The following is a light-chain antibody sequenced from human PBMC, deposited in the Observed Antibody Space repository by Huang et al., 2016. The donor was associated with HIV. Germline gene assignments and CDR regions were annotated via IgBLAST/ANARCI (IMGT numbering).Light chain of an antibody. J-gene: IGKJ2*01. V-gene: IGKV3-15*01. CDR2: EAS. CDR1: QGIGNS. Sequence: ERVLTQSPGTLSVSPGERATLSCRTSQGIGNSLAWYQLKAGQAPRLLIYEASSRASDIPARFSGGGSEIDFTLTISGLQSEDSAVYYCQQYHEWPRTFGQGTKVEIK. CDR3: QQYHEWPRT.